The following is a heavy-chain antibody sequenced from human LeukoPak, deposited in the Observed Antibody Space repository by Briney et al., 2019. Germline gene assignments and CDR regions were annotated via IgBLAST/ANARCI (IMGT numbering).Heavy chain of an antibody. CDR3: AKALRAYCGGDCIRDY. CDR2: ISGSGGST. CDR1: GFTFSSHA. V-gene: IGHV3-23*01. J-gene: IGHJ4*02. D-gene: IGHD2-21*02. Sequence: GGSLRLSCAVFGFTFSSHAMSWVRQAPGKGLEWVSVISGSGGSTYYADSVKGRFTTSRNNSKNTLYLQMNSLRAEDTAVYYCAKALRAYCGGDCIRDYWGQGTLVTVSS.